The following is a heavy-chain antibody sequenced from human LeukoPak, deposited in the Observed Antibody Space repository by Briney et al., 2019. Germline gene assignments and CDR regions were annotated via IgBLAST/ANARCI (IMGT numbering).Heavy chain of an antibody. CDR1: GGSISSSSYY. J-gene: IGHJ5*02. CDR2: IYYSGST. CDR3: ARQEELTWFDP. D-gene: IGHD1-26*01. V-gene: IGHV4-39*01. Sequence: SETLSLTCTASGGSISSSSYYWGWIRQPPGKGLEWIGSIYYSGSTYYNPSLKSRVTISVDTSKNQFSLKLSSVTAADTAVYYCARQEELTWFDPWGQGTLVTVSS.